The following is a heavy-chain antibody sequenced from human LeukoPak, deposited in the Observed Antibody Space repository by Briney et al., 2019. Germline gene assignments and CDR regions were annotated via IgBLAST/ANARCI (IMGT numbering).Heavy chain of an antibody. CDR1: GFTFDDYG. J-gene: IGHJ5*02. Sequence: PGGSLRLSCAASGFTFDDYGMSWVRQAPGKGLEWVSSISSSSSYIYYADSEKGRFTISRDNAKNSLYLQMNSLRAEDTAVYYCARDLAYCGGDCYPWGQGTLVTVSS. D-gene: IGHD2-21*02. V-gene: IGHV3-21*01. CDR3: ARDLAYCGGDCYP. CDR2: ISSSSSYI.